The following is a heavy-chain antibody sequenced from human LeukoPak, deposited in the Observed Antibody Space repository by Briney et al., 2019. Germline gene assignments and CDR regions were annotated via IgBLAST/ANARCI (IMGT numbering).Heavy chain of an antibody. V-gene: IGHV1-69*13. CDR3: ARDQPHAVTTDFHYYGMDV. D-gene: IGHD4-17*01. CDR1: GGTFSSYA. J-gene: IGHJ6*02. Sequence: GASVKVSCKASGGTFSSYAISWVRQAPGQGLEWMGGIIPIFGTANYAQKFQGRVTITADESTSTAYMELSSLRSEDTAVCYCARDQPHAVTTDFHYYGMDVWGQGTTVTVSS. CDR2: IIPIFGTA.